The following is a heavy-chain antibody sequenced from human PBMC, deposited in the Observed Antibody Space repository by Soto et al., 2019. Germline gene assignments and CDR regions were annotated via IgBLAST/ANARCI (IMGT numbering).Heavy chain of an antibody. D-gene: IGHD3-16*01. Sequence: ASVKVSCKASGYSFTIYCIAWARQAPGQGLEWMGWINTYNGNTNYAQNLQGRVTLTTDTSTSTAYMELTSLRSNDTAIYYCAMVDVYVTPSPQDVWGQGTTVTVSS. CDR2: INTYNGNT. CDR3: AMVDVYVTPSPQDV. J-gene: IGHJ6*02. V-gene: IGHV1-18*01. CDR1: GYSFTIYC.